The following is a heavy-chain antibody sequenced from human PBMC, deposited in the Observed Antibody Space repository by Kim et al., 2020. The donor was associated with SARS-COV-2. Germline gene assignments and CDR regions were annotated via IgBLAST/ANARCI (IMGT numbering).Heavy chain of an antibody. CDR1: GGTFSSYA. Sequence: SVKVSCKASGGTFSSYAISWVRQAPGQGLEWMGGIIPIFGTANYAQKFQGRVTITADESTSTAYMELSSLRSEDTAVYYCARDDYYDSSGQGYFQHWGQGTLVTVSS. J-gene: IGHJ1*01. V-gene: IGHV1-69*13. CDR3: ARDDYYDSSGQGYFQH. CDR2: IIPIFGTA. D-gene: IGHD3-22*01.